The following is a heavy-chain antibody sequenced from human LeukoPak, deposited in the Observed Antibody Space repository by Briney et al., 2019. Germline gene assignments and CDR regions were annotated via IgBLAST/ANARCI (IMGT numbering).Heavy chain of an antibody. CDR3: ARHVWGVSSAMRY. D-gene: IGHD3-16*01. J-gene: IGHJ4*02. V-gene: IGHV4-59*08. Sequence: SETLSLTCTVSGGSISSYYWSWIRQPPGKGLEWIGYIYYSGSTNYNPSLKSRVTISVDTSKNQFSLKLSSVTAADTAVYYCARHVWGVSSAMRYWGQGTLVTVSS. CDR1: GGSISSYY. CDR2: IYYSGST.